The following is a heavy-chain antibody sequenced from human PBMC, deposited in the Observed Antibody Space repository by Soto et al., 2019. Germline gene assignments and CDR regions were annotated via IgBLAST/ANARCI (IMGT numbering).Heavy chain of an antibody. V-gene: IGHV1-18*01. CDR1: GYTFTSYG. D-gene: IGHD6-6*01. CDR2: ISAYNGNT. Sequence: GASVKVSCKASGYTFTSYGISWVRQAPGQGLEWMGWISAYNGNTNYAQKLQGRVTMTTDTSTSTAYMELRSLRSDDTAVYYCARDSIAAPFSAPFDIWGQGTMVTVSS. J-gene: IGHJ3*02. CDR3: ARDSIAAPFSAPFDI.